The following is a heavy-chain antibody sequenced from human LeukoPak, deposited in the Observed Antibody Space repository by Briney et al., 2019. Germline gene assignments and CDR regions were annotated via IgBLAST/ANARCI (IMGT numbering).Heavy chain of an antibody. CDR3: ARDRHSSGWENFDY. V-gene: IGHV1-18*04. CDR1: GYTLTTFG. CDR2: ISAYNDNP. D-gene: IGHD6-19*01. J-gene: IGHJ4*02. Sequence: ASVKVSCKASGYTLTTFGISWVRQAPGQGLEWMGWISAYNDNPNYAQKLRGRVTMTTDTSTSTAYMELRSLRSDDTAVYYCARDRHSSGWENFDYWGQGTLLTVSS.